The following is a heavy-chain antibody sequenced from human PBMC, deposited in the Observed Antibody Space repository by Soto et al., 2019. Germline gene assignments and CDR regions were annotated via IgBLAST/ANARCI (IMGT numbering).Heavy chain of an antibody. CDR1: GGTFSSHA. D-gene: IGHD6-19*01. Sequence: QVQLVQSGAEVKKPVSSVKVSCRASGGTFSSHAISWLRQAPGQGLEWMGGILPLLGTTNYAQKFQGRVTLTADVSTCIAYMDLSSLESDDTAVYYCARDGSSSLPVVGRNWFDPWGQGTLVTVSS. J-gene: IGHJ5*02. V-gene: IGHV1-69*01. CDR2: ILPLLGTT. CDR3: ARDGSSSLPVVGRNWFDP.